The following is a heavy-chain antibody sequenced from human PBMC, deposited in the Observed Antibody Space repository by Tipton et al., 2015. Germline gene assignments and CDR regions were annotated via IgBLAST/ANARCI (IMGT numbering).Heavy chain of an antibody. Sequence: TLSLTCAVSAYSISTDYYWVWIRQPPGKGLEWIATIYHTGSTYYNPSLKSRVTISVDTSKSQFSLRLSSVTAADTAVYYCAAHCISTSCYYWFDPWGQGTLVTVSS. J-gene: IGHJ5*02. D-gene: IGHD2-2*01. V-gene: IGHV4-38-2*01. CDR2: IYHTGST. CDR1: AYSISTDYY. CDR3: AAHCISTSCYYWFDP.